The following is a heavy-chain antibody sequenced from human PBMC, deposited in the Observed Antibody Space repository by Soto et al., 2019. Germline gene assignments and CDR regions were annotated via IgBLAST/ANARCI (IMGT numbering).Heavy chain of an antibody. D-gene: IGHD1-1*01. CDR3: ARGGSGRGRKIMAPHWFDP. CDR2: ISYDGSNK. J-gene: IGHJ5*02. CDR1: GFTFSSYA. V-gene: IGHV3-30-3*01. Sequence: WGSLRLSCAASGFTFSSYAMHWVRQAPGKGLEWVAVISYDGSNKYYADSVKGRFTISRDNSKNTLYLQMNSLRAEDTAVYYCARGGSGRGRKIMAPHWFDPWGQGTLVTVSS.